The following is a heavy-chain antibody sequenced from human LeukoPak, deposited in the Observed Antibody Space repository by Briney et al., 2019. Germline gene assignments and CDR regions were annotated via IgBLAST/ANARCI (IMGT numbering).Heavy chain of an antibody. V-gene: IGHV3-33*06. Sequence: GGSLRLSCAASGFTFSSYAMHWVRQAPGKGLEWVAVIWYDGSNKYYADSVKGRFTISIDNSKNTLYLQMNSMRAEDTAVYYCAKDASAYSGSYFDYWGQGTLVTVSS. J-gene: IGHJ4*02. CDR2: IWYDGSNK. CDR1: GFTFSSYA. D-gene: IGHD1-26*01. CDR3: AKDASAYSGSYFDY.